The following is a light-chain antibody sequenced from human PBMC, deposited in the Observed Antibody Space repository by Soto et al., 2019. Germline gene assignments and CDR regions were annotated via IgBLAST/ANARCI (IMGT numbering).Light chain of an antibody. CDR3: HQHYSYSPNT. CDR2: GSS. CDR1: QTIISW. J-gene: IGKJ2*01. Sequence: IQMTQSPSTLSASVGDRVTITCRASQTIISWLAWYQQKPGKAPKLLIYGSSSLERGVPPRFSGRGTGSEFTLTITSLQQDDCASYYGHQHYSYSPNTFDQGTKLEIK. V-gene: IGKV1-5*01.